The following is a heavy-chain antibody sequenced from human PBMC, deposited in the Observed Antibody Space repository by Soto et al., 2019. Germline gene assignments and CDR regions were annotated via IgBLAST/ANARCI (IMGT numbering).Heavy chain of an antibody. CDR3: ARVRRSGWYPFDY. V-gene: IGHV3-33*01. CDR1: GFTFSSYG. Sequence: QVQLVESGGGVVQPGRSLRLSCAASGFTFSSYGMHWVRQAPGKGLEWVAVIWYDGSNKYYADSVKGRFTISRDNSKNTLYLQMNSLRAEDTAVYYCARVRRSGWYPFDYWGQGTLVTVSS. D-gene: IGHD6-19*01. J-gene: IGHJ4*02. CDR2: IWYDGSNK.